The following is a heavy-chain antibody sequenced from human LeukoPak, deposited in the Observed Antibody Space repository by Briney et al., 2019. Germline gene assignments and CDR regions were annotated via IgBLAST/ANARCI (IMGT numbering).Heavy chain of an antibody. J-gene: IGHJ5*02. D-gene: IGHD3-22*01. CDR1: GGPITSGDYY. CDR3: ARDSPYYYDSSGYYGFNYLDP. V-gene: IGHV4-30-4*01. CDR2: INHSGRT. Sequence: KPSETLSLTCTVSGGPITSGDYYWNWVRQPPGKGLEWIGYINHSGRTYYNPSLESRVSISVDTSKNQFSLKLYSMTAADTAVYYCARDSPYYYDSSGYYGFNYLDPWGQGILDTVSS.